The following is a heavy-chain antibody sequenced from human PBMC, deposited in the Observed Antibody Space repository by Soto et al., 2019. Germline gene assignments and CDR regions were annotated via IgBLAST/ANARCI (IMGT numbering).Heavy chain of an antibody. CDR3: ARGQTWAHFDY. D-gene: IGHD1-26*01. CDR2: LSPDGGST. J-gene: IGHJ4*02. CDR1: GFTFSSYA. V-gene: IGHV3-64*01. Sequence: EVQLVESGGGLVQPGGSLRLSCAASGFTFSSYAMHWVCQAPGKGLEYVSALSPDGGSTYYANSVKGRFTISRDNSKSTLYLQMGSLRGEDLAVYYCARGQTWAHFDYWGQGTLVTVSS.